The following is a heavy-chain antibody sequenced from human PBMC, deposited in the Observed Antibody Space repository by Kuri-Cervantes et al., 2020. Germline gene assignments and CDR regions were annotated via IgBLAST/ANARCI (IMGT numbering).Heavy chain of an antibody. J-gene: IGHJ5*02. CDR2: IKQDGSEK. CDR3: ARERRERFGELPVT. CDR1: GFTFSSYW. D-gene: IGHD3-10*01. V-gene: IGHV3-7*03. Sequence: GGSLRLSCAASGFTFSSYWMSWVRQAPGKGLEWVANIKQDGSEKYYVDSVKGRFTISRDNAKNSLYLQMSSLRSEDTAVYYCARERRERFGELPVTWGQGTLVTVSS.